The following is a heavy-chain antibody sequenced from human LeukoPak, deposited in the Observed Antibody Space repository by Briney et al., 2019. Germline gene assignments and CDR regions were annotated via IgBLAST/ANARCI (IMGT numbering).Heavy chain of an antibody. D-gene: IGHD2-15*01. Sequence: GGSLRLSCAASGFTFISYCMSWVRQAPGKGLEWVANIKQDGSEKYYVDSVKGRFTISRDNAKNSLYLQMSSLRAEDTAVYYCAREQDREASATIVGDYWGQGTLVTVSS. CDR1: GFTFISYC. CDR2: IKQDGSEK. V-gene: IGHV3-7*01. J-gene: IGHJ4*02. CDR3: AREQDREASATIVGDY.